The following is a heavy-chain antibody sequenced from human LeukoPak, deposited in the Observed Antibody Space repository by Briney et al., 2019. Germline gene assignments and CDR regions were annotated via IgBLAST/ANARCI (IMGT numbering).Heavy chain of an antibody. V-gene: IGHV3-23*01. J-gene: IGHJ3*02. D-gene: IGHD3-22*01. CDR1: GFTLSSYA. Sequence: GGSLRLSCASSGFTLSSYAMSWVRQAPGKGLEWVSAISGSGGSTYYADSVKGRFTISRDNSKNTLYLQMNSLRAEDTAVYYCAKNYYDSSGYYPEAFDIWGQGTMVTVSS. CDR3: AKNYYDSSGYYPEAFDI. CDR2: ISGSGGST.